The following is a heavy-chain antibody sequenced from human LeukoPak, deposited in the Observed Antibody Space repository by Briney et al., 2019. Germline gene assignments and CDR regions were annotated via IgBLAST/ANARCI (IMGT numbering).Heavy chain of an antibody. CDR2: INHSGST. D-gene: IGHD6-13*01. J-gene: IGHJ6*04. CDR3: ARRGPDSSSWYFRGGPVDV. CDR1: GGSFSGYY. V-gene: IGHV4-34*01. Sequence: SETLSLTCAAYGGSFSGYYWSWIRQPPGKGLEWIGEINHSGSTNYNPSLKSRVTISVDTSKNQFSLKLSSVTAADTAVYYCARRGPDSSSWYFRGGPVDVWGKGTTVTVSS.